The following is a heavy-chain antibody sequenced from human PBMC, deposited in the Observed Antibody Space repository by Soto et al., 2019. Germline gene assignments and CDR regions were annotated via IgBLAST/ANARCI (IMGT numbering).Heavy chain of an antibody. Sequence: SETLSLTCAVYGGSFSGYYWSWIRQPPGKGLEWIGYIYQSGSSYYNPSLKSRVTISIDRSKNQFSLKLSSVTAADTAMYYCARAHYYYGMDVGGQGTTVTVSS. CDR2: IYQSGSS. V-gene: IGHV4-34*01. CDR3: ARAHYYYGMDV. CDR1: GGSFSGYY. J-gene: IGHJ6*01.